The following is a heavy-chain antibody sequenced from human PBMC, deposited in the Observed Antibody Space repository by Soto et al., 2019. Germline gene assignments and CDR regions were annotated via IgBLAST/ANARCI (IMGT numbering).Heavy chain of an antibody. D-gene: IGHD3-10*01. V-gene: IGHV4-34*01. J-gene: IGHJ4*02. Sequence: SETLSLTFAVYGGSFSGYYWSWIRQPPGKGLEWIGEINHSGSANYNPTFKSRVSISVDTSENQLSLQLSSVTAADTAVYYCAKGPQGGYYDSGSFYSGGYWGQGTLVTVSS. CDR2: INHSGSA. CDR1: GGSFSGYY. CDR3: AKGPQGGYYDSGSFYSGGY.